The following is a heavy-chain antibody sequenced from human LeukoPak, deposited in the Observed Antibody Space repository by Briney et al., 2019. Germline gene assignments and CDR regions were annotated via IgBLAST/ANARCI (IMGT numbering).Heavy chain of an antibody. CDR3: ARESADYYDSSGYPNWFDP. CDR2: INPNSGGT. J-gene: IGHJ5*02. D-gene: IGHD3-22*01. V-gene: IGHV1-2*02. Sequence: ASVKVSCKASGYTFTGYYMHWVRQAPGQGLEWMGWINPNSGGTNYAQKFQGRVTMTRDTSISTAYMELSRLRSDDTAVYNCARESADYYDSSGYPNWFDPWGQGTLVTVSS. CDR1: GYTFTGYY.